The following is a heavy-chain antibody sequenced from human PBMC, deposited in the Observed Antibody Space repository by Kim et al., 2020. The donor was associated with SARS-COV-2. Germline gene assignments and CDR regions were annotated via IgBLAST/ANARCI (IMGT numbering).Heavy chain of an antibody. J-gene: IGHJ3*02. CDR1: GGSISSSSYY. Sequence: SGTLSLTCTVSGGSISSSSYYWGWIRQPPGKGLEWIGSIYYSGSTYYNPSLKSRVTISVDTSKNQFSLKLSSVTAADTAVYYCARPITFGGVIVPGGAFDIWGQGTMVTVSS. V-gene: IGHV4-39*01. CDR2: IYYSGST. D-gene: IGHD3-16*02. CDR3: ARPITFGGVIVPGGAFDI.